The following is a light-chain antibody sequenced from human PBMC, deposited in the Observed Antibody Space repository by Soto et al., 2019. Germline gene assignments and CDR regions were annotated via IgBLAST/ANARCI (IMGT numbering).Light chain of an antibody. Sequence: QSVLTQPPSASGTPGQRVPISCSGCSSNIGSNTVNWYQQLPGTAPKLFIYSNNQRPSGVPDLFSVSKSGTSASLAISGLQSEDEADYYCAVWDDSLNGVVFGGGTKLTVL. J-gene: IGLJ2*01. CDR1: SSNIGSNT. CDR2: SNN. CDR3: AVWDDSLNGVV. V-gene: IGLV1-44*01.